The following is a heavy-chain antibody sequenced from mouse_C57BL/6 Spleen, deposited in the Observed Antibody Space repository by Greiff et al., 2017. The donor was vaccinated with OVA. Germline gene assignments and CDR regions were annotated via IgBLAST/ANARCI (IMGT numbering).Heavy chain of an antibody. D-gene: IGHD3-2*02. J-gene: IGHJ3*01. CDR2: FYPGSGSI. CDR3: ARHEGEGDRQGSGYAY. Sequence: VQLQQSGAELVKPGASVKLSCKASGYTFTEYTIHWVKQRSGQGLEWIGWFYPGSGSIKYNEKFKDKATLTADKSSSTVYMELSRLTSEDSAVYCCARHEGEGDRQGSGYAYWGQGTLVTVSA. CDR1: GYTFTEYT. V-gene: IGHV1-62-2*01.